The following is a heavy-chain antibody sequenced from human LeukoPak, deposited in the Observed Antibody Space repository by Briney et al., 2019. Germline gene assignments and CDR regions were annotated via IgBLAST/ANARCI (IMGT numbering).Heavy chain of an antibody. V-gene: IGHV4-34*01. J-gene: IGHJ4*02. CDR2: INHSGST. CDR3: ARGRAAAATY. D-gene: IGHD6-13*01. CDR1: GGSFCGYY. Sequence: SETLSLTCAVYGGSFCGYYWSWIRQPPGKGLEWIGEINHSGSTNYNPSLKSRVTISVDTSKNQFSLKLSSVTAADTAVYYCARGRAAAATYWGQGTLVTVSS.